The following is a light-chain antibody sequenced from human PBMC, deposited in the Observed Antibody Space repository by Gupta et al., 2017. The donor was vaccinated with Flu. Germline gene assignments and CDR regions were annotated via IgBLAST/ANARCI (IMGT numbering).Light chain of an antibody. V-gene: IGKV4-1*01. CDR2: WAS. J-gene: IGKJ4*01. CDR3: QQYYSMPLT. CDR1: QSVLYSSNNRNY. Sequence: SLGARATINCKSSQSVLYSSNNRNYLAWYQQRPGQSPKLLMYWASTRESGVPDRFSGSGSGTDFTLTISSLQAEDVAVYYCQQYYSMPLTFGGGTNVEIK.